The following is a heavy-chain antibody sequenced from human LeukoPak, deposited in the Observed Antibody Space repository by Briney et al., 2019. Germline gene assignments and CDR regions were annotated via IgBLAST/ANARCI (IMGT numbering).Heavy chain of an antibody. CDR2: IYPGDSDT. J-gene: IGHJ4*02. D-gene: IGHD1-26*01. CDR3: AKSFSESYEVFDY. CDR1: GYSFTNYW. Sequence: GAPLKISCKGSGYSFTNYWIGWLRQMPGKGLKWMGIIYPGDSDTRYSPSFEGQVTISADKSIRAAYLQWSSLKASDTAMYYCAKSFSESYEVFDYWGQGTLVTVSS. V-gene: IGHV5-51*01.